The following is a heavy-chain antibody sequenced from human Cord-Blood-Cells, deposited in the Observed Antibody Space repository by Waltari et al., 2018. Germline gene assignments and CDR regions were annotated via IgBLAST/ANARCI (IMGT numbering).Heavy chain of an antibody. V-gene: IGHV1-8*01. D-gene: IGHD6-13*01. CDR3: AREPRRIAAARFDP. Sequence: QVQLVQSGAEVKKPGASVRVSCKASVYTFTSYDINWVRQATGQGLEGMGWMNPNSGNTGYAQKFQGRVTMTRNTSISTAYMELSSLRSEDTAVYYCAREPRRIAAARFDPWGQGTLVTVSS. CDR2: MNPNSGNT. CDR1: VYTFTSYD. J-gene: IGHJ5*02.